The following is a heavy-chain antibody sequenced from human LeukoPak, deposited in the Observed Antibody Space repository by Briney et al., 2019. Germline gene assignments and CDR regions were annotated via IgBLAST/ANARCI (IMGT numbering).Heavy chain of an antibody. J-gene: IGHJ4*02. Sequence: PGWSLRFSCAASGFTFSSFEMNWVRQAPGKGLEWDSYIRGSGGSVYYADSVRGRLTISRDNAKNSLFLQMNSLRAEDTAVYFCSRVGRGTSGWYGGYFDYWGQGTLVTVSS. V-gene: IGHV3-48*03. CDR2: IRGSGGSV. CDR3: SRVGRGTSGWYGGYFDY. CDR1: GFTFSSFE. D-gene: IGHD6-19*01.